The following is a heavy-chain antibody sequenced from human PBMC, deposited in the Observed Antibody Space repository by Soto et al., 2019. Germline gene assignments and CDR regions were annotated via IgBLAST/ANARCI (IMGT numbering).Heavy chain of an antibody. CDR3: ARHPPPRGVRFLEWLLYGRAPDGMDV. J-gene: IGHJ6*02. D-gene: IGHD3-3*01. CDR1: GYSFTSYW. Sequence: PGESLKISCKGSGYSFTSYWIGWVRQMPGKGLEWMGIIYPGDSDTRYSPSFQGQVTISADKSISTAYLQWSSLKASDTAMYYCARHPPPRGVRFLEWLLYGRAPDGMDVWGQGTTVTVSS. CDR2: IYPGDSDT. V-gene: IGHV5-51*01.